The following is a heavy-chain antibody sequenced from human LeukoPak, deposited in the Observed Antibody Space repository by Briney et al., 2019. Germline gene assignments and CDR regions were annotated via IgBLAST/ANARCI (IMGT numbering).Heavy chain of an antibody. J-gene: IGHJ4*02. CDR1: GFTVRTNY. Sequence: PGGSLRPSCAASGFTVRTNYMGWVRQAPGKGLEGGAVIYSGGSTYYADSVKGRFTISRDNSKNTLYLQMNSLRAEDTAVYYCARGGHYDSSGYTFFYWGQGTLVTVSS. CDR3: ARGGHYDSSGYTFFY. V-gene: IGHV3-53*01. D-gene: IGHD3-22*01. CDR2: IYSGGST.